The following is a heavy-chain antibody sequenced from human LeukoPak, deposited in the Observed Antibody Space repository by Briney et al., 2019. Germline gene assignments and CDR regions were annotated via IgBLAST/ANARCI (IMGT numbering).Heavy chain of an antibody. Sequence: GGSLRLSCAASGFTFSSYWMSWVRQAPGKGLEWVANIKQDGSEKYYVDSVKRRFTISRDKAKYSLYLKMNSLRAEDTAVYYCARETYYDLWSGYYPWSGYYYRDVWGKGTTVTVSS. CDR1: GFTFSSYW. D-gene: IGHD3-3*01. V-gene: IGHV3-7*01. J-gene: IGHJ6*03. CDR2: IKQDGSEK. CDR3: ARETYYDLWSGYYPWSGYYYRDV.